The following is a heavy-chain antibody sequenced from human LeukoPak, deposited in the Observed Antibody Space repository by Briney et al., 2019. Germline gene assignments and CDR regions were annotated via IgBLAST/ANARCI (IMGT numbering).Heavy chain of an antibody. Sequence: GTLRLSCAASGFTFSSYGMSWVRQAPGKGLVWVSRINSDGSSTNYADSVKGRFTTSRDNAKNSLYLQMNSLRAEDTAVYYCAELGITMIGGVWGKGTTVTISS. CDR2: INSDGSST. CDR3: AELGITMIGGV. CDR1: GFTFSSYG. V-gene: IGHV3-74*01. D-gene: IGHD3-10*02. J-gene: IGHJ6*04.